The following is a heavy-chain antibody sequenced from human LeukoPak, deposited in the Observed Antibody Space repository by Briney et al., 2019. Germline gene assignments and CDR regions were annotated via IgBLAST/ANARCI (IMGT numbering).Heavy chain of an antibody. D-gene: IGHD6-19*01. CDR2: ITWNGGRT. CDR3: ARDPTGIAVAASLDK. CDR1: GFTFGDYG. J-gene: IGHJ4*02. Sequence: GESLRLSCAASGFTFGDYGMSWVRQVTGKGLEWVSGITWNGGRTAYADSVAGRFTVSRDNARNSLYLQISSLRAEDTAFYYCARDPTGIAVAASLDKWGQGTLVTVSS. V-gene: IGHV3-20*04.